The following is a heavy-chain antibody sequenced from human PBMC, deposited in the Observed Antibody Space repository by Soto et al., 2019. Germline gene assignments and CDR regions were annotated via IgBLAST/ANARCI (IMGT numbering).Heavy chain of an antibody. CDR3: ARDLLGFGYPYVDV. D-gene: IGHD3-10*01. CDR2: IIPIDATV. V-gene: IGHV1-69*12. Sequence: QVQLVQSGAEVKKPGSSVKVSCKASGGTFSNFALISWVRQAPGQGLEWMGGIIPIDATVNYAQKFQGRITLTADESTNTAYIDLGSLSSEDTAVYYCARDLLGFGYPYVDVWGQGTTVTVSS. J-gene: IGHJ6*01. CDR1: GGTFSNFA.